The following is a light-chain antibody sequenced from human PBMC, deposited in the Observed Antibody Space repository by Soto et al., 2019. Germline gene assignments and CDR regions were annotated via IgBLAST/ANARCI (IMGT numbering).Light chain of an antibody. Sequence: EIVLTQSPGTLSLSPGERATLSCRASQSVSSSYLAWYQQKPGQAPRLLIYGASSRATGIPDRFSGSGSGTDFTLTISRLEPADFAVYYCQQYSSSPPLTFGGGTKVEIK. J-gene: IGKJ4*01. CDR2: GAS. V-gene: IGKV3-20*01. CDR3: QQYSSSPPLT. CDR1: QSVSSSY.